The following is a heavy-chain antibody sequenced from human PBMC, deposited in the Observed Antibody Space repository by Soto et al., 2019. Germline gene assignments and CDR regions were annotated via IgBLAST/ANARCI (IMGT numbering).Heavy chain of an antibody. CDR3: ARVSGSYYYGMDV. CDR1: GGSISSSNW. Sequence: QVQLQESGPGLVKPSGTLSLTCAVSGGSISSSNWWSWVRQPPGKGLEWIGDIYHSGSTNYNPSLKSRVTXSXDXXKNQFSLRLTSVTAADTAVYYCARVSGSYYYGMDVWGHGTTVTVSS. D-gene: IGHD5-12*01. CDR2: IYHSGST. V-gene: IGHV4-4*02. J-gene: IGHJ6*02.